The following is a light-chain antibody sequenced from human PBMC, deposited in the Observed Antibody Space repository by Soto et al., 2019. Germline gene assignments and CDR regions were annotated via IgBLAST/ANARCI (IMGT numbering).Light chain of an antibody. Sequence: QSALTQPASESGSPGQSITISCSGTSTDIGGYNYVSWYQQHPGKAPKLIIYEVSNRPSGVPDRFSGSKSSSTASLTISGLQAEDEADYYCSSYSSSDTLHVFGTPTKLTVL. CDR1: STDIGGYNY. V-gene: IGLV2-14*01. CDR2: EVS. J-gene: IGLJ1*01. CDR3: SSYSSSDTLHV.